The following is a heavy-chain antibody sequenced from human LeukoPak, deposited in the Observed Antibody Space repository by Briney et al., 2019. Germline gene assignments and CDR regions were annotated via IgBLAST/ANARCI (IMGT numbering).Heavy chain of an antibody. J-gene: IGHJ4*02. CDR3: AREGQLAPFDY. Sequence: GGSLRFSCAASGFTFSSYAMHWVRQAPGKGLEYVSAISSNGGSTYYANSVKGRFTISRDNSKNTLYLQMGSLRAEDMAVYYCAREGQLAPFDYWGQGTLVTVSS. D-gene: IGHD6-13*01. CDR1: GFTFSSYA. CDR2: ISSNGGST. V-gene: IGHV3-64*01.